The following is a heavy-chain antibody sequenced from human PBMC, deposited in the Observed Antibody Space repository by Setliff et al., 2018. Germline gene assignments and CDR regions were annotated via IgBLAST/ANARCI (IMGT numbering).Heavy chain of an antibody. D-gene: IGHD6-6*01. CDR2: ISQSGSA. J-gene: IGHJ4*02. CDR3: ARGRNVAARLLDS. CDR1: NGSFRGY. V-gene: IGHV4-34*01. Sequence: SETLSLTCGVSNGSFRGYWSWIRQSPGKGLEWIGQISQSGSATYNPSLKSRLTISLYTSKDQVSLELASTSAADTAVYYCARGRNVAARLLDSWGQGARVTVSS.